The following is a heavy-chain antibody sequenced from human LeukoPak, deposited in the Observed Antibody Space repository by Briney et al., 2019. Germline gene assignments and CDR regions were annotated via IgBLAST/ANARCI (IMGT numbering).Heavy chain of an antibody. CDR3: ARGGLNSLAYCGGDCYGYFDY. J-gene: IGHJ4*02. V-gene: IGHV1-69*13. CDR1: GGTFSSYA. D-gene: IGHD2-21*02. Sequence: SVKVSCKASGGTFSSYAISWVRQAPGQGLEWMGRIIPIFGTANYAQKFQGRVTITADESTSTAYMELSSLRSEDTAVYYCARGGLNSLAYCGGDCYGYFDYWGQGTLVTVSS. CDR2: IIPIFGTA.